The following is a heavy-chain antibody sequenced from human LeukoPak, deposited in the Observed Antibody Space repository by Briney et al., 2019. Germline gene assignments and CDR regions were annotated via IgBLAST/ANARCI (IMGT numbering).Heavy chain of an antibody. CDR3: AREGYYDSSGYSDAGIDY. V-gene: IGHV3-30*04. CDR1: GFTFSSYT. D-gene: IGHD3-22*01. J-gene: IGHJ4*02. Sequence: PGGSLRLSCAASGFTFSSYTMHWVRQAPGKGLEWVAVISYDGSTKYYADSMKGRFTISRDNSKNTLYLQMNSLRAEDTAVYYCAREGYYDSSGYSDAGIDYWGQGSLVTVPS. CDR2: ISYDGSTK.